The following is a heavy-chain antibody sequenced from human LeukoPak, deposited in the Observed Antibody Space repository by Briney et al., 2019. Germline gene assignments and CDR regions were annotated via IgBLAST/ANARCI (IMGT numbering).Heavy chain of an antibody. CDR1: GFTFSSYW. D-gene: IGHD2-2*02. J-gene: IGHJ1*01. Sequence: PGGSLILSCAASGFTFSSYWMSWVRQAPGKGLEWVANIKQDGSEKYYVDSVKGRFTISRDNAKNSLYLQMNSLRAEDTAVYYCAREVYCSSTSCYTGYFQHWGQGTLVTVSS. CDR3: AREVYCSSTSCYTGYFQH. CDR2: IKQDGSEK. V-gene: IGHV3-7*01.